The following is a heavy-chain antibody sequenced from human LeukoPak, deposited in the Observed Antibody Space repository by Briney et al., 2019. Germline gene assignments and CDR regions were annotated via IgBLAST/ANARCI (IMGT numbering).Heavy chain of an antibody. CDR1: GFTFSSYA. D-gene: IGHD3-10*01. Sequence: GGSLRFSCAASGFTFSSYAMSWVGQGPGKGLEWGSAISSSGGSTYYADSVKGRFTISRDNSKNTLYLQRKSRRAEDTAVYYCAGEIADGLFDYWGQGTLVTVSS. J-gene: IGHJ4*02. CDR3: AGEIADGLFDY. V-gene: IGHV3-23*01. CDR2: ISSSGGST.